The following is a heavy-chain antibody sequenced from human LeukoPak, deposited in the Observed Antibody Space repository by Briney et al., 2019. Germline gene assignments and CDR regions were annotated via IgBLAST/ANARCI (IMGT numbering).Heavy chain of an antibody. CDR3: ARGRPGYSTPFEY. D-gene: IGHD4-11*01. CDR2: IYYSGTT. Sequence: PSETLSLTCTVSGGSISSYYWSWIRQPPGKGLEWIGYIYYSGTTNYNPSLKSRVTISVDTSKNQFSLKLSSVTAADTAVYYCARGRPGYSTPFEYWGQGTLVPVSS. CDR1: GGSISSYY. J-gene: IGHJ4*02. V-gene: IGHV4-59*01.